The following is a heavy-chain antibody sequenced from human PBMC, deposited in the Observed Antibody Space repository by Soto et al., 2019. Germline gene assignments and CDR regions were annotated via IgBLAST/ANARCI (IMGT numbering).Heavy chain of an antibody. V-gene: IGHV3-30*18. CDR3: AKETVEYYYSY. Sequence: QVQLVESGGGVVQPGRSLRLSCAASGFTFSIYGMHWVRQAPGKGLEWVAVISYDGSNKYYADSVKGRFTISRDNSKKTLDLQMSSLGGEATAVYYGAKETVEYYYSYWGRGTLVTVCS. D-gene: IGHD3-3*01. CDR1: GFTFSIYG. J-gene: IGHJ4*02. CDR2: ISYDGSNK.